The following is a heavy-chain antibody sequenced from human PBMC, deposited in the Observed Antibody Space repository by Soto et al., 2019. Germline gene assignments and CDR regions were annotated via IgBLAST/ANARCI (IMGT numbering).Heavy chain of an antibody. V-gene: IGHV4-31*03. D-gene: IGHD1-26*01. CDR2: IYYSGTT. CDR1: GGTITTGGHF. Sequence: QVQLQESGPGLVKASQTLSLTCTVSGGTITTGGHFWSWIRQYPGKGLEWIGYIYYSGTTHYNPSLNSRVTISIDTSKNQFSLNLSSVTAADTPVYYCARVVSGSYLDYWGQGTLVTVSS. CDR3: ARVVSGSYLDY. J-gene: IGHJ4*02.